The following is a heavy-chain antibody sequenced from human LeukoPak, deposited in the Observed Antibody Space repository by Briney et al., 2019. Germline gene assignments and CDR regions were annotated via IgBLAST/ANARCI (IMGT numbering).Heavy chain of an antibody. J-gene: IGHJ6*03. CDR1: GGTFSSYA. CDR3: ARGEYQLLQGYYYYMDV. V-gene: IGHV1-69*05. Sequence: GASVKVSCKASGGTFSSYAISWVRQAPGQGLEWMGGIIPIFGTANYAQKFQGRVTMTRDTSTSTVYMELSSLRSEDTAVYYCARGEYQLLQGYYYYMDVWGKGTTVTVSS. CDR2: IIPIFGTA. D-gene: IGHD2-2*01.